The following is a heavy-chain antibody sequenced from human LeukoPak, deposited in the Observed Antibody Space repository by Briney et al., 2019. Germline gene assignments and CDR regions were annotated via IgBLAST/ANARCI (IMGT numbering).Heavy chain of an antibody. Sequence: PGGSLRLSCAASVLTLDDYGMSSVRQAPGKGLEWVAIISYDGTNKYYADSVRGRFTISRDNSKYTLYLQMNSLRAEDTAVYYCRYFLPYFDYWGQGTLVTVSS. J-gene: IGHJ4*02. V-gene: IGHV3-30*03. CDR1: VLTLDDYG. D-gene: IGHD2/OR15-2a*01. CDR2: ISYDGTNK. CDR3: RYFLPYFDY.